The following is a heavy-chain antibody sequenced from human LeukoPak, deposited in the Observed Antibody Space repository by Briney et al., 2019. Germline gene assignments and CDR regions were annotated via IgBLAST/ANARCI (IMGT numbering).Heavy chain of an antibody. V-gene: IGHV3-74*01. CDR3: SRDTYGYEDH. J-gene: IGHJ4*02. CDR1: GFSLSNYW. D-gene: IGHD3-16*01. Sequence: GGSLGLSCSPSGFSLSNYWMHWVRQAPGKGLVWVSRINPDGSVTNHADSVKGRFTISRDNAKNTLYLQMNSLRVEDTAVYYCSRDTYGYEDHWGQGTLVTVSS. CDR2: INPDGSVT.